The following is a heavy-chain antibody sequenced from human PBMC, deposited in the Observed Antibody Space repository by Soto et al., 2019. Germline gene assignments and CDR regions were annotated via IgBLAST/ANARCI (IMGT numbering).Heavy chain of an antibody. CDR3: TGGSGDILTGSPTGNFDY. CDR1: GGSIITVVYS. J-gene: IGHJ4*02. D-gene: IGHD3-9*01. Sequence: TLSLTSAVTGGSIITVVYSWIWIRQPPGKGLEWIGYIYHSGSTHYNPSLKSRVTISVDTSKNQFSLKLSSVTAADTAVYYCTGGSGDILTGSPTGNFDYWGQGTLVTVSS. V-gene: IGHV4-30-2*02. CDR2: IYHSGST.